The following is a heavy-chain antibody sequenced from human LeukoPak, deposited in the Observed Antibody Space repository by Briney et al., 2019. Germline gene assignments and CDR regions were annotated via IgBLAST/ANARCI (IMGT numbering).Heavy chain of an antibody. CDR2: IYYSGST. V-gene: IGHV4-61*01. D-gene: IGHD3-3*01. CDR1: GGSLSSSSYY. J-gene: IGHJ4*02. CDR3: ARARGDFWSGYYTGIGRYFDY. Sequence: SETLSLTCTVSGGSLSSSSYYWSWIRQPPGKGLEWIGYIYYSGSTNYNPSLKSRVTISVDTSKNQFSLKLSSVTAADTAVYYCARARGDFWSGYYTGIGRYFDYWGQGTLVTVSS.